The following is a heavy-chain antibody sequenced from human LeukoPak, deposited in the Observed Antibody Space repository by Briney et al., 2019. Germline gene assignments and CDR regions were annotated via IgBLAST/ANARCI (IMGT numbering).Heavy chain of an antibody. Sequence: PSETLSLTCTVSGDSISVTNYYWGWIRQPPGKGLEWIGNIFYGGYTYYNPSLQSRVTISVDTSKNQFSLRLSSVTAADTAVYYCARAQRRTSQYVDFCWFDPWGQGTLVTVSS. J-gene: IGHJ5*02. V-gene: IGHV4-39*07. D-gene: IGHD4-17*01. CDR2: IFYGGYT. CDR3: ARAQRRTSQYVDFCWFDP. CDR1: GDSISVTNYY.